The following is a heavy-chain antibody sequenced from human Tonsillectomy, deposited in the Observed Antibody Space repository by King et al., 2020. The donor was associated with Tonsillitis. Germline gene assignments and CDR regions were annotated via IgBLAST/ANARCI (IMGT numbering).Heavy chain of an antibody. CDR3: TTPSGGAYNGFDI. V-gene: IGHV3-49*03. Sequence: QLVQSGGGLTQPGRSLRLSCTTSGFNFGAYAMSWFRRPPGKGLEWVGFIRSKNYGGTPEYAASVKGRFTISRDDSKSIAYLEMNSLKIEDTAFYYCTTPSGGAYNGFDIWGQGTMVTVSS. CDR2: IRSKNYGGTP. J-gene: IGHJ3*02. D-gene: IGHD3-10*01. CDR1: GFNFGAYA.